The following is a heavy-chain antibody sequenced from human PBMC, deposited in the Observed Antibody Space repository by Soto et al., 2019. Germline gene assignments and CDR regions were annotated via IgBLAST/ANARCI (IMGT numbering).Heavy chain of an antibody. V-gene: IGHV4-59*01. CDR3: ARLVRWSWFDP. CDR2: IYYSGST. Sequence: SETLSLTCTVSGGSISSYYLSWIRQPPGKGLEWIGYIYYSGSTNYNPSLKSRVTISVDTSKNQFSLKLSSVTAADTAVYYCARLVRWSWFDPWGQGTLVTVSS. J-gene: IGHJ5*02. CDR1: GGSISSYY. D-gene: IGHD6-13*01.